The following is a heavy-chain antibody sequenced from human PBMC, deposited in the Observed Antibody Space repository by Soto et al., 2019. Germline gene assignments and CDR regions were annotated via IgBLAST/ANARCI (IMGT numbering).Heavy chain of an antibody. V-gene: IGHV3-74*01. D-gene: IGHD3-16*02. CDR1: GFTFISHW. J-gene: IGHJ6*02. Sequence: EVQLVESGGGLVQPGGSLRLSCAASGFTFISHWIHWVRQTPGKGLVWVSRIDAGGNNRNYADSVKGQFTISRDNAKNTVYLQMNSVRADDKVVYYCVRGIYRKFGMDVWGQGTTV. CDR2: IDAGGNNR. CDR3: VRGIYRKFGMDV.